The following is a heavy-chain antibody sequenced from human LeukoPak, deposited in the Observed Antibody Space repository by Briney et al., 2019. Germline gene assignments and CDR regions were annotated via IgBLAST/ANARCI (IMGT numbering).Heavy chain of an antibody. Sequence: ASVKVSCKASGSTFTSYGISWVRQAPGQGLEWMGWISAYNGNTNYAQKLQGRVTMTTDTSTSTAYMELRSLRSDDTAVYYCARVIYYYGSASYIDYWGQGTLVTVSS. D-gene: IGHD3-10*01. CDR1: GSTFTSYG. CDR2: ISAYNGNT. CDR3: ARVIYYYGSASYIDY. J-gene: IGHJ4*02. V-gene: IGHV1-18*01.